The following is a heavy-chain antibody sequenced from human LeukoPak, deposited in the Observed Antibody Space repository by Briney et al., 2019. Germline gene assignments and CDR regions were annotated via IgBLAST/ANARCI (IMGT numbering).Heavy chain of an antibody. J-gene: IGHJ3*02. CDR3: ARRNGDYYYAFDI. Sequence: GSLRLSCAASGFTFSSYSMNWVRQAPGKGLEWVSYISSSSSSTIYYADSVKGRFTISRDNAKNSLYLQMNSLRAEDTAVYYCARRNGDYYYAFDIWGQGTMVTVSS. V-gene: IGHV3-48*04. CDR2: ISSSSSSTI. D-gene: IGHD4-17*01. CDR1: GFTFSSYS.